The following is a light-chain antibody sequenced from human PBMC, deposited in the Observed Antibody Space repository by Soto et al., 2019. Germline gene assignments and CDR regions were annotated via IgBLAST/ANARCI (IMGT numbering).Light chain of an antibody. CDR1: QGISNY. J-gene: IGKJ3*01. CDR3: QKYSSVPL. CDR2: AAS. Sequence: DIQMTQSPSSLSASVGDRVTITCRASQGISNYIAWYQQKPGKAPKLLIYAASTLQSGVPSRFSGSGSGTDFTLPINSLQPKDVATYSCQKYSSVPLFGPGTKVDIK. V-gene: IGKV1-27*01.